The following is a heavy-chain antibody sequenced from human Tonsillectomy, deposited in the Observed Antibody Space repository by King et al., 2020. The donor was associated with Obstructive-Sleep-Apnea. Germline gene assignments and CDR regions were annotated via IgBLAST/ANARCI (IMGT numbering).Heavy chain of an antibody. CDR3: ARAKGYCSSTSCYPREFDP. V-gene: IGHV4-34*01. D-gene: IGHD2-2*01. J-gene: IGHJ5*02. CDR2: INHSGST. CDR1: GGSFSGYY. Sequence: QVQLQQWGAGLLKPSETLSLTCAVYGGSFSGYYWSWIRQPPGKGLEWIGEINHSGSTNYNPSLKSRVTISVDTSKNQFSLELSSVTAADTAVYYCARAKGYCSSTSCYPREFDPWGQGTLVTVSS.